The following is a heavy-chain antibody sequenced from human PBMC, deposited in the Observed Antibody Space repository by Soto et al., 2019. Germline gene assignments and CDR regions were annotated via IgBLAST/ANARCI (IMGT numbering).Heavy chain of an antibody. D-gene: IGHD5-12*01. Sequence: QVQLVQSGAEVKKPGSSVKVSCKASGGTFSSYAISWVRQAPGQGLEWMGGIIPIFGTANYEQKFQGRVTITAYEATSTASMELSSLRSEDTAVYYCESGGGYSGYDCGALDYWGQGTLVTVSS. V-gene: IGHV1-69*12. CDR3: ESGGGYSGYDCGALDY. CDR1: GGTFSSYA. CDR2: IIPIFGTA. J-gene: IGHJ4*02.